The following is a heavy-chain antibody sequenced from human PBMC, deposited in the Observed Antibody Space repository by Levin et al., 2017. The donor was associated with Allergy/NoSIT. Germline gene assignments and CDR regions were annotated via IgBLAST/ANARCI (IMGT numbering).Heavy chain of an antibody. V-gene: IGHV3-48*01. CDR1: GFTFSSYS. D-gene: IGHD1-14*01. CDR3: ARATEPAYSYYYYGMDV. CDR2: ISSSSSTI. J-gene: IGHJ6*02. Sequence: GESLKISCAASGFTFSSYSMNWVRQAPGKGLEWVSYISSSSSTIYYADSVKGRFTISRDNAKNSLYLQMNSLRAEDTAVYYCARATEPAYSYYYYGMDVWGQGTTVTVSS.